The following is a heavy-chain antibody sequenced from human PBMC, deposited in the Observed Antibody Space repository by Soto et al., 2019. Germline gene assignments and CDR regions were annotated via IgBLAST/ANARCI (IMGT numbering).Heavy chain of an antibody. J-gene: IGHJ4*02. CDR2: ISYDGSIK. V-gene: IGHV3-30-3*01. CDR3: ARDTPNDS. CDR1: GFTFSHYA. Sequence: QVQLVESGGGVVQSGRSLSLSCAASGFTFSHYAMHWVRQTPGKGLGWVAVISYDGSIKNYADSAKGRFSISRDNSKNTLYLQMNGLRPEDTAVYYCARDTPNDSWGQGTLVTVSS.